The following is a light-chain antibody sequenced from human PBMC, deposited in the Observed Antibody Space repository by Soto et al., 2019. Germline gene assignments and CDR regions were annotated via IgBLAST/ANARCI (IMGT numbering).Light chain of an antibody. CDR3: QQYNSHSLT. CDR2: KAS. CDR1: QSISSW. J-gene: IGKJ4*01. V-gene: IGKV1-5*03. Sequence: DIQMTQSPSTLSASVGDRVTITCRASQSISSWLAWYQQKPGKAPKLLIYKASSIESGVPTRFSGSGSGTVFTLTISILPPDCFATYYCQQYNSHSLTFGGGTKVEIK.